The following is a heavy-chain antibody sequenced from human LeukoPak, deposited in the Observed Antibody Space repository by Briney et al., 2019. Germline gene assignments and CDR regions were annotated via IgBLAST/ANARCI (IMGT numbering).Heavy chain of an antibody. CDR1: GGSISSSSYY. Sequence: SETLSLTCTVSGGSISSSSYYWGWIRKPPGKGLEWIGEIYHSGSTNYNPSLKSRVTISVDKSKNQFSLKLSSVTAADTAVYYCARLRIAAAGIFGMDVWGQGTTVTVSS. V-gene: IGHV4-39*07. D-gene: IGHD6-13*01. J-gene: IGHJ6*02. CDR2: IYHSGST. CDR3: ARLRIAAAGIFGMDV.